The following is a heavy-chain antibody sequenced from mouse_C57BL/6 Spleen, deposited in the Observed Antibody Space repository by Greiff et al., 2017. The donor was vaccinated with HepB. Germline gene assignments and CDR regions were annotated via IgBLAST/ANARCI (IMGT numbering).Heavy chain of an antibody. D-gene: IGHD2-5*01. CDR1: GFSLTSYG. J-gene: IGHJ4*01. CDR2: IWGVGST. CDR3: ASDRRYSKSFYAMDY. Sequence: QVQLKESGPGLVAPSQSLSITCTVSGFSLTSYGVDWVRQSPGKGLEWLGVIWGVGSTNYNSALKSRLSISKDNSKSQVFLKMNSLQTDDTAMYYCASDRRYSKSFYAMDYWGQGTSVTVSS. V-gene: IGHV2-6*01.